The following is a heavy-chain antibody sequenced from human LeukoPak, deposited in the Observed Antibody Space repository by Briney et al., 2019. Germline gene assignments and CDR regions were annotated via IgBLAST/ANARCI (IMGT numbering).Heavy chain of an antibody. Sequence: SETLSLTCTVSGGSISSSSYYWGWIRQPPGKGLEWIGSIYYSGSTYYNPSPKSRVTISVDTSKNQFSLKLSSVTAADTAVYYCARLYYYDSSGSPTDDAFDIWGQGTMVTVSS. CDR1: GGSISSSSYY. CDR2: IYYSGST. D-gene: IGHD3-22*01. J-gene: IGHJ3*02. CDR3: ARLYYYDSSGSPTDDAFDI. V-gene: IGHV4-39*07.